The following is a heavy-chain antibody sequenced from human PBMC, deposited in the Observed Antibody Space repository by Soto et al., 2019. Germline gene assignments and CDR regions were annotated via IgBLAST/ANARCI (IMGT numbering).Heavy chain of an antibody. V-gene: IGHV3-30-3*01. CDR1: GFTFSSYA. D-gene: IGHD3-10*01. Sequence: GGSLRLSCAASGFTFSSYAMHWVRQAPGKGLEWVALISYDGSNKYYADSVKGRVTISRDNSKNTLYLQMNSLRAEDTAVYYCARDRRMGYGSGSCFDYWGQGTLVTVSS. J-gene: IGHJ4*02. CDR2: ISYDGSNK. CDR3: ARDRRMGYGSGSCFDY.